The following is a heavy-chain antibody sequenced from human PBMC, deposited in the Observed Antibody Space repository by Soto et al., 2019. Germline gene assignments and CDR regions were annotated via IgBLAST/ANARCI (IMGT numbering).Heavy chain of an antibody. J-gene: IGHJ4*02. CDR1: GFTFDENA. V-gene: IGHV3-9*01. Sequence: PGGSLRLSCEASGFTFDENAMHWVRQAPGKGLEWVSSISWNSVSIVYADSVRGRFTISRDNAKNSLYLQMNSLRIEDTAFYYCVKERKGYCTSSSCYAGGAFDSWGQGILVTVSS. CDR2: ISWNSVSI. D-gene: IGHD2-2*01. CDR3: VKERKGYCTSSSCYAGGAFDS.